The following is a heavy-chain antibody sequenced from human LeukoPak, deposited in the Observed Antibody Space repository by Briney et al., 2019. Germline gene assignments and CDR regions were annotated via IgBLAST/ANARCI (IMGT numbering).Heavy chain of an antibody. CDR2: ILYDGNNE. CDR3: TRDIHDSSGYYDL. V-gene: IGHV3-30*03. J-gene: IGHJ5*02. CDR1: GFTFSSYG. Sequence: PGGSLRLSCAASGFTFSSYGMHWVRQAPGKGLDWVAMILYDGNNEYYADSVKGRFTISRDNSKNTLFLQMSSLRTEDTAVYYCTRDIHDSSGYYDLWGQGTLVTVSS. D-gene: IGHD3-22*01.